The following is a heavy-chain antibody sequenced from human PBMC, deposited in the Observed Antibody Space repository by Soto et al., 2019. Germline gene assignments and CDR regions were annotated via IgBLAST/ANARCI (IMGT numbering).Heavy chain of an antibody. CDR2: ISSSSTI. V-gene: IGHV3-48*02. J-gene: IGHJ4*02. CDR3: ARDQSYDSSGYYYFDY. D-gene: IGHD3-22*01. Sequence: EVQLVESGGGLVQPGGSLRLSCAASGFTFSSYSMNWVRQAPGKGLEWVSYISSSSTIYYADSVKGRFTISRDNAKNSLYLQMNSLRDEDTAVYYCARDQSYDSSGYYYFDYWGQGTLVTVSS. CDR1: GFTFSSYS.